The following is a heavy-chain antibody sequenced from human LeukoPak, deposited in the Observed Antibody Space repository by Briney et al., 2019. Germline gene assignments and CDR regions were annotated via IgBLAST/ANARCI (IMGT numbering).Heavy chain of an antibody. J-gene: IGHJ4*02. Sequence: SETLSLTCAVYGGSFSGYYWSWIRQPPEKGLEWIGEINHRGSTNYNPSLKSRVTISVDTSKNQFSLKLRSVTAADTAVYYCARVNRLGYYDSSGYYFDYWGQGTLVTVSS. D-gene: IGHD3-22*01. CDR3: ARVNRLGYYDSSGYYFDY. V-gene: IGHV4-34*01. CDR1: GGSFSGYY. CDR2: INHRGST.